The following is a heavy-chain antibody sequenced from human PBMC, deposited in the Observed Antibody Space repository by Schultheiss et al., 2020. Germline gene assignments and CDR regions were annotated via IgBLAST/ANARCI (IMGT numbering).Heavy chain of an antibody. D-gene: IGHD1-26*01. CDR3: ARVRGGGSYSLPHY. Sequence: SQTLSLTCTVSGGSISSYYWSWIRQPAGKGLEWIGRIYTSGSTNYNPSLKSRVTISVDTSKNQFSLKLSSVTAADTAVYYCARVRGGGSYSLPHYWGQGTLVTVSS. V-gene: IGHV4-4*07. J-gene: IGHJ4*02. CDR1: GGSISSYY. CDR2: IYTSGST.